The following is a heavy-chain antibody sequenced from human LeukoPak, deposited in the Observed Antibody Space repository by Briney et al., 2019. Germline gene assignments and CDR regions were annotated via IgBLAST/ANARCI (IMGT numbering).Heavy chain of an antibody. CDR1: GFTFSSYG. CDR2: IWYDGSNK. J-gene: IGHJ4*02. Sequence: PGGSLRLSCAASGFTFSSYGMHWVRQAPGKGLEWVAVIWYDGSNKYYADSVKGRFTISRDNSKNTLYLQMNSLRAEDTAVYYCARVLNGDYWAYFDYWGQGTLVTVSS. CDR3: ARVLNGDYWAYFDY. V-gene: IGHV3-33*01. D-gene: IGHD4-17*01.